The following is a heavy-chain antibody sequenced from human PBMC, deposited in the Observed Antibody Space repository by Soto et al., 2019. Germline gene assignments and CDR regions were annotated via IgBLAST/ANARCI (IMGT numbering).Heavy chain of an antibody. CDR3: ARLLVVPAAMYGYYYYYMDV. CDR2: IYPGDSDT. V-gene: IGHV5-51*01. D-gene: IGHD2-2*01. CDR1: GYSFTSYW. J-gene: IGHJ6*03. Sequence: GESLKISCKGSGYSFTSYWIGWVRQMPGKGLEWMGIIYPGDSDTRYSPSFQGQVTISADKSISTAYLQWSSLKASDTAMYYCARLLVVPAAMYGYYYYYMDVWGKGTTVTVSS.